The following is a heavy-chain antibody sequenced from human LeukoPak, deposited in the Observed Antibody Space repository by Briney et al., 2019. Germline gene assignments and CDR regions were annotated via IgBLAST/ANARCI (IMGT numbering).Heavy chain of an antibody. J-gene: IGHJ4*02. Sequence: KPSETLSLTCTVSGGSISSYYWSWIRQPAGKGLEWIGRIYTSGSTNYNPSLKSRVTMSVDTSKNQFSLKLSSVTAADTAVYYCARESYYYGSVSFDYWGQGTLVTVSS. CDR1: GGSISSYY. CDR3: ARESYYYGSVSFDY. CDR2: IYTSGST. V-gene: IGHV4-4*07. D-gene: IGHD3-10*01.